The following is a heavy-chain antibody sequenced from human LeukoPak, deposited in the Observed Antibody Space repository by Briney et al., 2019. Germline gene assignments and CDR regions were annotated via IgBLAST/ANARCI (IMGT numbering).Heavy chain of an antibody. CDR3: ARGEQQLAIDY. D-gene: IGHD6-13*01. CDR2: IYHSGST. CDR1: GYSISSGYY. Sequence: SETLSLTCAVSGYSISSGYYWGWIRQPPGKVLEWIGSIYHSGSTYYNPSLKSRVTISVDTSKNQFSLKLSSVTAADTAVYYCARGEQQLAIDYWGQGTLVTVSS. V-gene: IGHV4-38-2*01. J-gene: IGHJ4*02.